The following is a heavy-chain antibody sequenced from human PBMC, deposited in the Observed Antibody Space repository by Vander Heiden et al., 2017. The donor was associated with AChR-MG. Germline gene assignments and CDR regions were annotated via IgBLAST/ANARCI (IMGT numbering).Heavy chain of an antibody. J-gene: IGHJ3*02. V-gene: IGHV3-30*03. D-gene: IGHD2-8*01. CDR1: GFTFSSYG. CDR2: ISYDGSNK. Sequence: QVQLVESGGGVVQPGRSLRLSCAASGFTFSSYGMRWGRQAPGKGLEWVAVISYDGSNKYYADSVKGRFTISRDNSKNTLYLQMNSLRAEDTAVYYCATKWGLPREILSAFDIWCQGTMVTVSS. CDR3: ATKWGLPREILSAFDI.